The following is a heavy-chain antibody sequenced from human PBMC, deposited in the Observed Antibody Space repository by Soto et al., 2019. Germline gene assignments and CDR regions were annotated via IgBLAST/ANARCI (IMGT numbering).Heavy chain of an antibody. J-gene: IGHJ6*02. CDR3: ASGGRNVVVPAATPTYYYYYGMDV. CDR1: GGTFSSYA. CDR2: IIPIFGTE. Sequence: QVQLVQSGAEVKKPGSSVKVSCKASGGTFSSYAISWVRQAPGQGLEWMGGIIPIFGTENYAQKFQGRVTITADESTSTAYMELSSLRSEDTAVYYCASGGRNVVVPAATPTYYYYYGMDVWGQGTTVTVSS. V-gene: IGHV1-69*01. D-gene: IGHD2-2*01.